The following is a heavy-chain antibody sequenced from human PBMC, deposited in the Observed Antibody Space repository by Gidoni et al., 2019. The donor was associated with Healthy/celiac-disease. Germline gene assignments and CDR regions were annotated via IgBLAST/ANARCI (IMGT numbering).Heavy chain of an antibody. CDR1: GSSLTSYW. CDR3: AGGAAAGLECDY. D-gene: IGHD6-13*01. J-gene: IGHJ4*02. CDR2: IYPGDSYT. Sequence: ERQLVQSGAEVKKPGEALMISCKGSGSSLTSYWIGWVRQMPGKGLHWMGIIYPGDSYTRYSASFQGQFTISADKSISTAYLQWSSLKASDTAMYYCAGGAAAGLECDYWGQGTLVTVSS. V-gene: IGHV5-51*01.